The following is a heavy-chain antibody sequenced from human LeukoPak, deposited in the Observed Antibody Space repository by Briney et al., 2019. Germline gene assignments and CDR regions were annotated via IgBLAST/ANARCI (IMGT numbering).Heavy chain of an antibody. D-gene: IGHD2-8*01. CDR3: ASRLKNYYYYYMDV. J-gene: IGHJ6*03. CDR2: ISSSGRT. Sequence: SETLSLTCTVSGGSISGFYWSWIRQPAEKGLEWIGRISSSGRTNYNPSLKSRVTMSVDTSKNQFSLKLSSVTAADTAVYYCASRLKNYYYYYMDVWGKGTTVTVSS. CDR1: GGSISGFY. V-gene: IGHV4-4*07.